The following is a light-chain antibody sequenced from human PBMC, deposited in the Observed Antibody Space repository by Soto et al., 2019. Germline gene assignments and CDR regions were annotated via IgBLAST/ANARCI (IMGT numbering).Light chain of an antibody. J-gene: IGKJ4*01. V-gene: IGKV1-5*03. CDR2: KAS. CDR3: QQYNSYPS. Sequence: DIQMTQSPSTLSASVGDRVTITGRASKSISSWLAWYQQKPGKAPKLLFYKASSLESGVPSRFSGSGSGTAFTLTISSLQPDDFATYYCQQYNSYPSFGGGTKVEIK. CDR1: KSISSW.